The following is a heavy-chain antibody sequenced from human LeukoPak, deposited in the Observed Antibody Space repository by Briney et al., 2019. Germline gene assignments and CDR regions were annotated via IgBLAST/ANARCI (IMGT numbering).Heavy chain of an antibody. Sequence: PSEPLSLTCSVSGSSISTYNWKWIRQPAGKRLEWIGRIYSSGNIDYNPSLKSRVTMSVDTSKNQLSLNVTSVTAADTAVYFCAREGWELLLGYYYYYMDVWGKGTTVTVSS. J-gene: IGHJ6*03. CDR1: GSSISTYN. CDR3: AREGWELLLGYYYYYMDV. CDR2: IYSSGNI. V-gene: IGHV4-4*07. D-gene: IGHD1-26*01.